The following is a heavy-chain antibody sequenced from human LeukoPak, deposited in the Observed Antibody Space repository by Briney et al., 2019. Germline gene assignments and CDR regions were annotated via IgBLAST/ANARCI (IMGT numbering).Heavy chain of an antibody. J-gene: IGHJ3*02. D-gene: IGHD3-22*01. Sequence: SETLSLTCTVSGGSISSYYWSWIRQPPGKGLEWIGYIYSSGSTNYNPSLKSRVTISVDTSMNQFSLKLSSVTAADTAVYYCARLLRYCSSTSCYKYYYDSSGYYWYAFDIWGQGTMVSVSS. CDR3: ARLLRYCSSTSCYKYYYDSSGYYWYAFDI. CDR2: IYSSGST. CDR1: GGSISSYY. V-gene: IGHV4-59*01.